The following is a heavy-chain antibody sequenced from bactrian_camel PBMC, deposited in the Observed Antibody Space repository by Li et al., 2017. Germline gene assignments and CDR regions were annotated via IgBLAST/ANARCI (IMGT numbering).Heavy chain of an antibody. CDR2: IYRGGGNT. D-gene: IGHD1*01. J-gene: IGHJ4*01. V-gene: IGHV3S6*01. CDR1: GYSISRYC. CDR3: AAGDGFYCVYSRPTDDVY. Sequence: HVQLVESGGGLVQPGESLRLSCAAPGYSISRYCMGWFRQAPGKEREGIASIYRGGGNTYYAYVTNSVKGRFTISQDYAGNTLYLQMDDLKPEDTAMYYCAAGDGFYCVYSRPTDDVYWGRGTQVTVS.